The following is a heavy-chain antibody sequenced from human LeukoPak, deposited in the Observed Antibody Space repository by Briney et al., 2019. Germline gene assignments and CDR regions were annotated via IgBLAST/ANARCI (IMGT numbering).Heavy chain of an antibody. CDR3: ARDPRVITNWDVNWFDP. D-gene: IGHD1-1*01. Sequence: GGSLRLSCAASGFTFSSYAMSWVRQAPGKGLEWVSYISSSSSTIYYADSVKGRFTISRDNAKNSLYLQKNSLRAVDTAVYYCARDPRVITNWDVNWFDPWGQGALVTVSS. CDR1: GFTFSSYA. J-gene: IGHJ5*02. V-gene: IGHV3-48*01. CDR2: ISSSSSTI.